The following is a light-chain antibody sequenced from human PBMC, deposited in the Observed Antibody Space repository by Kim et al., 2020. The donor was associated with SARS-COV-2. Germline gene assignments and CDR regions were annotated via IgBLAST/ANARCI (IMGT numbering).Light chain of an antibody. CDR3: QQYYSTPLT. Sequence: ATINCKSSRSVLYSSNNKNYLAWYQQKPGQPPKLLIYWASTRESGVPDRFSGSRSGTHFTLTVSSLQAEDVAVYYCQQYYSTPLTFGGGTKVDIK. CDR1: RSVLYSSNNKNY. V-gene: IGKV4-1*01. J-gene: IGKJ4*01. CDR2: WAS.